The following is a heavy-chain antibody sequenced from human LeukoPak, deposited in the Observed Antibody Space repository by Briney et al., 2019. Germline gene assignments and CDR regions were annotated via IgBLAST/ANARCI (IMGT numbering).Heavy chain of an antibody. CDR1: GYTFTSYD. CDR2: INPNSGDT. J-gene: IGHJ4*02. D-gene: IGHD4/OR15-4a*01. Sequence: GASVKVSCKASGYTFTSYDINWVRQAPGQGLEWMGWINPNSGDTNYALKFQGRVTMTRDTSISTAYMELSRLSSGDTAVYYCARANANYLFDYWGQGTLVTVSS. V-gene: IGHV1-2*02. CDR3: ARANANYLFDY.